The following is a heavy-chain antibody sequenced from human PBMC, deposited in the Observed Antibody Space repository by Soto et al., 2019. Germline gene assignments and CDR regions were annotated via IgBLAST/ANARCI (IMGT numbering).Heavy chain of an antibody. CDR1: GGTFSRYS. J-gene: IGHJ6*02. Sequence: QVQLVQSGAEVKKPGSSVKVSCKASGGTFSRYSFTWVRQAPGHGLEWMGRIIPVFGIASYAQKFQGRVTITADKSTSTAYMGLSIRRSGDTAGYYCAGEDRDRETGLVPAAIDGMDVWGHGTTVTVSS. V-gene: IGHV1-69*02. CDR3: AGEDRDRETGLVPAAIDGMDV. D-gene: IGHD2-2*01. CDR2: IIPVFGIA.